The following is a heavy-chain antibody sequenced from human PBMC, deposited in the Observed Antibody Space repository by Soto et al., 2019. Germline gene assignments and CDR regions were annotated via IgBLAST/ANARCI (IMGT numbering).Heavy chain of an antibody. D-gene: IGHD6-19*01. J-gene: IGHJ6*02. CDR1: GYTFNNYW. V-gene: IGHV5-51*01. CDR3: ARSRRGAYSSGWYSLSGYYNYGIDV. Sequence: GESLKISCKGSGYTFNNYWIGWVRQMPGKGLEWMGIIYPGDSDTTYSPSFQGQVTISADKSISTAYLQWTSLKASDTAMYYCARSRRGAYSSGWYSLSGYYNYGIDVWGQGTKVTVSS. CDR2: IYPGDSDT.